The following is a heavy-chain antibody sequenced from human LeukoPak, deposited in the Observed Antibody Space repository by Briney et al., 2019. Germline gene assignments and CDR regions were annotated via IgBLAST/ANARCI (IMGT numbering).Heavy chain of an antibody. CDR3: ALSGGSDWYGLEC. D-gene: IGHD6-13*01. V-gene: IGHV3-23*01. CDR1: GYTFSSYA. J-gene: IGHJ4*02. CDR2: ISVSATT. Sequence: PGGSLRLSCAASGYTFSSYAMSWVRQAPGKGLEWISAISVSATTYYADSVKGRFTISRDNSKSTLYLQMNSLRAEDTALYYCALSGGSDWYGLECWGQGTLVTVSS.